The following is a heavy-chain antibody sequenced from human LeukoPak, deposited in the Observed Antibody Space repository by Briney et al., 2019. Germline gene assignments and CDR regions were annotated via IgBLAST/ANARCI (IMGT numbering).Heavy chain of an antibody. CDR2: ISYDGSNK. V-gene: IGHV3-30-3*01. D-gene: IGHD3-10*01. CDR1: GFTFSSYA. J-gene: IGHJ5*02. Sequence: GGSLRLSCAASGFTFSSYAMRWVRQAPGKGLEWVAVISYDGSNKYYADSVKGRFTISRDNSKNTLYLQMNSLRAEDTAVYYCARDPSDPAWFGDTTNWFDPWGQGTLVTVSS. CDR3: ARDPSDPAWFGDTTNWFDP.